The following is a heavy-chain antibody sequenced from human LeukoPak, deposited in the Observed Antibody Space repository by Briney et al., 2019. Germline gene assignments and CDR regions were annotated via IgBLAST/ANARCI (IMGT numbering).Heavy chain of an antibody. CDR1: GGTFSSYA. Sequence: GASVKVSCKASGGTFSSYAISWVRQAPGQGREWMGGIIPIFGTANYAQKFQGRVTITTDESTSTAYMELSSLRSEDTAVYYCARDRGTAGAFDIWGQGTMVTVSS. CDR3: ARDRGTAGAFDI. D-gene: IGHD6-13*01. V-gene: IGHV1-69*05. CDR2: IIPIFGTA. J-gene: IGHJ3*02.